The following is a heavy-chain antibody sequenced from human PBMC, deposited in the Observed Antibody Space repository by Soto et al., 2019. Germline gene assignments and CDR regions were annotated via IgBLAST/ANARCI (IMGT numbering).Heavy chain of an antibody. CDR3: ARKRIYYDSSAYPDY. Sequence: SETLSLTCTVSGGSISSSTYYWAWIRQPPGKRLEWIGSIHYSGYTYYNPSLKGRVTVSVDTSKNEFSLKLTSVTAADTAVYYCARKRIYYDSSAYPDYWGQATLVTVS. J-gene: IGHJ4*02. V-gene: IGHV4-39*01. CDR1: GGSISSSTYY. D-gene: IGHD3-22*01. CDR2: IHYSGYT.